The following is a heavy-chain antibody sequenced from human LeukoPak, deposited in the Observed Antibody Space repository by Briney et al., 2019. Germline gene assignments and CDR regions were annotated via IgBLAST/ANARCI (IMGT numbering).Heavy chain of an antibody. CDR1: GFTSSSYG. V-gene: IGHV3-30*02. Sequence: PGGSLRLSCAASGFTSSSYGMHWVRQAPGKGLEWVAFIRYDGSNKYYADSVKGRFTISRDNSKNTLYLQMNSLRAEDTAVYYCAKPPVKGRDGYNSWGYFDYWGQGTLVTVSS. J-gene: IGHJ4*02. CDR2: IRYDGSNK. D-gene: IGHD5-24*01. CDR3: AKPPVKGRDGYNSWGYFDY.